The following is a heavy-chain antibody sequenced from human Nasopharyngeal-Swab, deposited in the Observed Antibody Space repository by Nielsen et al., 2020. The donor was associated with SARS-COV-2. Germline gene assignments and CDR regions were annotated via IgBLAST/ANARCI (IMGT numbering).Heavy chain of an antibody. CDR3: ARERPRYCSSTSCYAGWFDP. J-gene: IGHJ5*02. Sequence: GSLRLSCTVSGGSISSSSYYWGWIRQPPGKGLEWIGSIYYSGSTYYNPSLKSRVTISVDTSKNQFSLKLSSVTAADTAVYYCARERPRYCSSTSCYAGWFDPWGQGTLVTVSS. CDR2: IYYSGST. CDR1: GGSISSSSYY. D-gene: IGHD2-2*01. V-gene: IGHV4-39*07.